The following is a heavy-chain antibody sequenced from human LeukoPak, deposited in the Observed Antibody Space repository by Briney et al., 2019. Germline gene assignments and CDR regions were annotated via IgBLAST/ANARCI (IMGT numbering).Heavy chain of an antibody. D-gene: IGHD5-24*01. CDR1: GFTFDDYG. CDR2: VNWNGGGT. V-gene: IGHV3-20*04. J-gene: IGHJ4*02. CDR3: ARGVRVEMAPIFAY. Sequence: GGSLRLSCAASGFTFDDYGMSWVRQAPGKGLEWVSGVNWNGGGTGYADSVKGRFTISRDNAKNSLYLQMNSLRVEDTALYYCARGVRVEMAPIFAYWGQGTLVTVSS.